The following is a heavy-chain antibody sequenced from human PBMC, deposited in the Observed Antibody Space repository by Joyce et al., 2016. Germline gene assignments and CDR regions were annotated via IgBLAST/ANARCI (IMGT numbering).Heavy chain of an antibody. CDR3: AREDYDGPLEY. V-gene: IGHV1-2*06. Sequence: QVQLVQSGAEVKTPGASVKVSCRSSGYTFSDYYIHWVRQAPGQGLEWMGRINPNSGGTNFAQKFQGRVTMTRDTSISTTYMELSRLKSDDTSVYYCAREDYDGPLEYWGQGTLVTVSS. J-gene: IGHJ4*02. D-gene: IGHD4-23*01. CDR1: GYTFSDYY. CDR2: INPNSGGT.